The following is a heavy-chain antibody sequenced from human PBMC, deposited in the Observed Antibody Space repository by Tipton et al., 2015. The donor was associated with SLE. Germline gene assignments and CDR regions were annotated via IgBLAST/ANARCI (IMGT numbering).Heavy chain of an antibody. D-gene: IGHD6-13*01. CDR2: ISQSGST. J-gene: IGHJ4*02. CDR3: ARRGRGVDFGSFY. Sequence: TLSLTCAVYGGSFSGDYWTWIRQSPGKGLEWIAEISQSGSTNYNPSLQSRVSMSVDTSKSQFSLKMSSLTAADTAVYFCARRGRGVDFGSFYWGQGTLVTVSS. V-gene: IGHV4-34*01. CDR1: GGSFSGDY.